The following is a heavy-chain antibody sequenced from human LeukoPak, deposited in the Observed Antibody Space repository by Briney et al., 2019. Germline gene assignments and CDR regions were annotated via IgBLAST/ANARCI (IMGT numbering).Heavy chain of an antibody. D-gene: IGHD6-19*01. J-gene: IGHJ4*02. CDR1: GYTFTSYG. CDR3: AREPGIGWAQDY. Sequence: ASVKVSCKASGYTFTSYGICWVRQAPGQGLEWMGWINAYNGNTNYAQKLQGRVTMTTDTSTSTAYMELRSLRSDDTAVYYCAREPGIGWAQDYWGQGTLVTVSS. V-gene: IGHV1-18*01. CDR2: INAYNGNT.